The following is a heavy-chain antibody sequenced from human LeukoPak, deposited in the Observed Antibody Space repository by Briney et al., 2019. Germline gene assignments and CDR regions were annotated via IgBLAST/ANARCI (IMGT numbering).Heavy chain of an antibody. CDR3: AKAIFRSEDDYGDYVDY. J-gene: IGHJ4*02. V-gene: IGHV3-23*01. Sequence: GASLRLSCAASGFTFSSYAMSWVRQDPGKGLGWVAAISGRGGSTYYADSVKGRCPISRDNSKNTLYLQMNSLRAEDTAVYYCAKAIFRSEDDYGDYVDYWGQGTLVTVSS. CDR2: ISGRGGST. CDR1: GFTFSSYA. D-gene: IGHD4-17*01.